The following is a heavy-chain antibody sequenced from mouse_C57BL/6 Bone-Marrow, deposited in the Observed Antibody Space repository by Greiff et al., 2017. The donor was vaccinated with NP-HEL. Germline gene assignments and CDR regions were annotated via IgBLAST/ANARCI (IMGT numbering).Heavy chain of an antibody. V-gene: IGHV1-81*01. CDR1: GYTFTSYG. CDR2: IYPRSGNT. J-gene: IGHJ2*01. CDR3: ARSDPWYFDY. Sequence: QVQLKESGAELARPGASVKLSCKASGYTFTSYGISWVKQRTGQGLEWIGEIYPRSGNTYYNEKFKGKATLTADKSSSTAYMGLRSLTSEDSAVYFCARSDPWYFDYWGQGTTLTGSS.